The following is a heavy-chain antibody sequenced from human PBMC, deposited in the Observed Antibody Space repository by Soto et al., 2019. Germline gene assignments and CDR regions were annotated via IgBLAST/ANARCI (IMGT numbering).Heavy chain of an antibody. Sequence: QVQLQESGPGLVKPSETLSLTCTVSGGSVGSGNYYWSWIRQPPGKGLEWIGYFYYTGSINYNPSLKSQVTIFIDASKNQCSLRLSSVTAADTAVYYCARSMFYSDDTNYSPFEYWGQGTLVTASS. CDR1: GGSVGSGNYY. D-gene: IGHD3-22*01. CDR3: ARSMFYSDDTNYSPFEY. CDR2: FYYTGSI. J-gene: IGHJ4*02. V-gene: IGHV4-61*01.